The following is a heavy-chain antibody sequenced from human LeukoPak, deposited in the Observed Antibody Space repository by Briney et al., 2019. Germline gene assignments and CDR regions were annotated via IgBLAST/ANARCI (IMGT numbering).Heavy chain of an antibody. CDR2: IWYDGSNQ. CDR1: GFTFSRYG. D-gene: IGHD5-24*01. Sequence: GGSLRLSCAASGFTFSRYGMHWVRQAPGKGLEWVAVIWYDGSNQYYADSVKGRFTISRDNSKNTLYLQMNSLRVEDTAVYYCVRDQLIRSGDWYFDLWGRGTLVAVSS. J-gene: IGHJ2*01. CDR3: VRDQLIRSGDWYFDL. V-gene: IGHV3-33*01.